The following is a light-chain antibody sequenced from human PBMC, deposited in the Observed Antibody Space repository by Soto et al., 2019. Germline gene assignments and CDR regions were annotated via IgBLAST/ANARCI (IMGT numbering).Light chain of an antibody. V-gene: IGKV3-20*01. J-gene: IGKJ1*01. CDR3: QYYGGSPRT. CDR2: GAS. Sequence: EIMLSQSPATLSLSPGERATLSCRASQSVSSSYLAWYQQKPGQAPRLLIYGASSRATGIPDRFSGSGSGTDFTLTISRLEPEDCAVYYCQYYGGSPRTFGQGTMVDI. CDR1: QSVSSSY.